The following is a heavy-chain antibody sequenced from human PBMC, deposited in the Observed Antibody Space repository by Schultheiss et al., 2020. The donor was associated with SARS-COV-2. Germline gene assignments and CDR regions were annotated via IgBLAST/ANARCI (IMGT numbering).Heavy chain of an antibody. CDR2: INPSGGST. V-gene: IGHV1-46*03. J-gene: IGHJ3*02. CDR1: GYTFTSYY. D-gene: IGHD4-23*01. Sequence: ASVKVSCKASGYTFTSYYMHWVRQAPGQGLEWMGIINPSGGSTSYAQKFQGRVTMTRDTSTSTVYMELSSLRSEDTAVYYCARAPSPYGGKNAFDIWRQGTMVTVSS. CDR3: ARAPSPYGGKNAFDI.